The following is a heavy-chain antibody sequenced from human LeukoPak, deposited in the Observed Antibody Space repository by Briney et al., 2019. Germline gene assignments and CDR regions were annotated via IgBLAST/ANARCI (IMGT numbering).Heavy chain of an antibody. V-gene: IGHV4-59*12. D-gene: IGHD2-15*01. J-gene: IGHJ3*02. Sequence: SETLSLACTVSGGSISSYYWSWIRQPPGKGLEWIGYIYYSGSTNYNPPLKSRVTISVDTSKNQFSLKLSSVTAADTAVYYCARGRSRRAVAAFDIWGQGTMVTVSS. CDR1: GGSISSYY. CDR2: IYYSGST. CDR3: ARGRSRRAVAAFDI.